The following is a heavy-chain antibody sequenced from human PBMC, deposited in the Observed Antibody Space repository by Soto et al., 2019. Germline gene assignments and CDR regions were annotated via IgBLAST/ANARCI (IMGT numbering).Heavy chain of an antibody. J-gene: IGHJ4*02. CDR1: GGTFSSYA. D-gene: IGHD1-7*01. CDR2: IIPIFGTV. Sequence: QVQLVQSGAEVKKPGSSVKVSCKASGGTFSSYAISWVRQAPGQGLEWMGGIIPIFGTVNYAQKFQGRVTITADDSTSTAYMELSSLRAEDTALYYCAKNQERELPRVIDFWGQGTLVTVSS. CDR3: AKNQERELPRVIDF. V-gene: IGHV1-69*01.